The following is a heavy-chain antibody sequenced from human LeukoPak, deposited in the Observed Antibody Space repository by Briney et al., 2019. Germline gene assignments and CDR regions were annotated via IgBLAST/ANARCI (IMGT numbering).Heavy chain of an antibody. CDR3: ARDRYSSAWYEE. J-gene: IGHJ4*02. V-gene: IGHV3-74*01. CDR1: AFTFSSYW. Sequence: PGLSLRLTCTASAFTFSSYWMHWVRQAPGKGLVWVSHINSGGSSTSYADSVKGRFTISRDNAKNTLYLQMNSLRAEDTAVYYCARDRYSSAWYEEWGQGTLVTVSS. D-gene: IGHD6-19*01. CDR2: INSGGSST.